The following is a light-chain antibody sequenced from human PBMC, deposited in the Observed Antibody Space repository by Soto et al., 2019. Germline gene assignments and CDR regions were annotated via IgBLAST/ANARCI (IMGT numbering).Light chain of an antibody. CDR2: AAS. CDR1: QSISNY. J-gene: IGKJ2*01. CDR3: QQNYTTPYT. V-gene: IGKV1-39*01. Sequence: DIQMTQSPSSLSASVGDRVTITCRASQSISNYLSWFQHKPGKAPKPLIYAASSLQTGAPSRFSGRGVERDFTLTISSLLPEDFATYYCQQNYTTPYTFGQGTKLEIK.